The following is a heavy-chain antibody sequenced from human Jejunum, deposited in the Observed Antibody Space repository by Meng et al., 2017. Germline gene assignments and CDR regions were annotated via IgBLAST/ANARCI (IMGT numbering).Heavy chain of an antibody. CDR2: VNPNSGGT. Sequence: ASVKVSCKASGYTFTTYYIHWVRQAPGQGPEWIGWVNPNSGGTNYAQKFQGRVTMTRDTSISTVYMELNRLTSDDTALYYCAREPVPFDYWGQGTLVTVSS. CDR3: AREPVPFDY. CDR1: GYTFTTYY. V-gene: IGHV1-2*02. D-gene: IGHD1-14*01. J-gene: IGHJ4*02.